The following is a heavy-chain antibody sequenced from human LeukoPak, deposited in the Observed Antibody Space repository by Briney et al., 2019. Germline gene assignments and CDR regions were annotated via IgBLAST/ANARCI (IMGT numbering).Heavy chain of an antibody. V-gene: IGHV3-30*18. CDR3: AKGGARGYSITAVYDY. J-gene: IGHJ4*02. CDR1: GFTFSSYG. Sequence: ERSLRLSCAASGFTFSSYGMHWVRQAPGKGLEWVAVISYDGSNKYYADSVKGRFTISRDNSKNTLYLQMNSLRAEDTAVYYCAKGGARGYSITAVYDYWGQGTLVTVSS. CDR2: ISYDGSNK. D-gene: IGHD5-18*01.